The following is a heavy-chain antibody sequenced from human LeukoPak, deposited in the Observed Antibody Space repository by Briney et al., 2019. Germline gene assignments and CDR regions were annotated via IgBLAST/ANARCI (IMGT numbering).Heavy chain of an antibody. CDR2: VDPSGDIA. J-gene: IGHJ4*02. V-gene: IGHV1-46*01. D-gene: IGHD3-10*01. CDR1: GYTFIHYY. Sequence: ASVKVSCKTSGYTFIHYYMHWVRQASGEGFEWMGIVDPSGDIATYAQKFQGRVTLTTDTSTSTFYMELGSLRSEDTAIYYCARDSFGVRGFDHWGQGTPVTVSS. CDR3: ARDSFGVRGFDH.